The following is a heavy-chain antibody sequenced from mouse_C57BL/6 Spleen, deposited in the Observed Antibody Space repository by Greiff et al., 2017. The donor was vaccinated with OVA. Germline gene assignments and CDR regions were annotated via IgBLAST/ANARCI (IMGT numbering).Heavy chain of an antibody. D-gene: IGHD1-1*01. Sequence: EVQLQQSGPELVKPGASVKISCKASGYTFTDYYMNWVKQSHGKSLEWIGDINPNNGGTSYNQKFKGKATLTVEKSSSTAYMELRSLTSEDSAVYYCASGLITTVVDFDYWGQGTTLTVSS. V-gene: IGHV1-26*01. CDR3: ASGLITTVVDFDY. J-gene: IGHJ2*01. CDR2: INPNNGGT. CDR1: GYTFTDYY.